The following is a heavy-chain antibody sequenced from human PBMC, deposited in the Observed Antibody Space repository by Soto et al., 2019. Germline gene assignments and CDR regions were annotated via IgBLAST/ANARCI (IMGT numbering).Heavy chain of an antibody. D-gene: IGHD7-27*01. V-gene: IGHV3-23*01. J-gene: IGHJ3*02. CDR3: GKGTWGAFDI. CDR2: ITSGSGGAT. Sequence: EVQLLESGGGLVQPGGSLRLSCVASGFTFSSNAMSWVRQAAGKGLEWVSHITSGSGGATYYADSVKGRFTISRDNAKNTLYMQMNTLRVEETAVYYCGKGTWGAFDIWGHGTLVTVSS. CDR1: GFTFSSNA.